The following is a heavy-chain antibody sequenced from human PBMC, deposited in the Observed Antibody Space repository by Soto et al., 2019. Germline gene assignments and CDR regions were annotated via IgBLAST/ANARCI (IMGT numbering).Heavy chain of an antibody. CDR1: GFSFSSYW. V-gene: IGHV3-74*02. CDR2: IKTDGSII. Sequence: EVQLVESGGGLVQPGGSLRLSCEASGFSFSSYWMHWVRQDPGKGLVWVSRIKTDGSIISYAYSVKGRFTVSRDNAENTLYLQMNSLRADDTAVYYCARVGQGAWYFDLWGRGTLVTVSS. CDR3: ARVGQGAWYFDL. J-gene: IGHJ2*01. D-gene: IGHD1-26*01.